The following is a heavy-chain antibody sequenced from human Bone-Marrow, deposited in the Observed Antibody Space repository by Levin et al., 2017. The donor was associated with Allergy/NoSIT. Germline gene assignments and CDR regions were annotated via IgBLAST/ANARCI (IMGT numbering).Heavy chain of an antibody. CDR1: GFTFRSHA. D-gene: IGHD5-12*01. CDR2: ISFDGREK. V-gene: IGHV3-30*04. Sequence: GGSLRLSCEASGFTFRSHAMHWVRQAAGKGLEWVAFISFDGREKDYADSVKGRITISRDNSKDTVYLQMSTLKTEDTALYYCARKGYGGDQGLDYWGQGTLVTVSA. J-gene: IGHJ4*02. CDR3: ARKGYGGDQGLDY.